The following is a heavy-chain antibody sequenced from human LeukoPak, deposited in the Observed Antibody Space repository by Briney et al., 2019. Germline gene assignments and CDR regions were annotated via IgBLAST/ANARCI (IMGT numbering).Heavy chain of an antibody. J-gene: IGHJ5*02. Sequence: GGSLRLSCAASGFTFSSYAMSWVRQAPGKGLEWVSAISGSGGSTYYADSVKGRFTISRDNAKNSLYLQMNSLGAEDTAVYYCARAKWVGTTDNWFDPWGQGTLVTVSS. CDR2: ISGSGGST. V-gene: IGHV3-23*01. D-gene: IGHD1-1*01. CDR3: ARAKWVGTTDNWFDP. CDR1: GFTFSSYA.